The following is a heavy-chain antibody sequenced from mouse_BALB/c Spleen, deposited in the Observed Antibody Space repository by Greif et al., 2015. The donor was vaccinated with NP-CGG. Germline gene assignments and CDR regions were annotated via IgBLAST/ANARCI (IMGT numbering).Heavy chain of an antibody. CDR3: TRYGGLDHFYAMDY. V-gene: IGHV1S81*02. D-gene: IGHD1-1*02. CDR2: INPSNGGT. CDR1: GYTFTSYY. J-gene: IGHJ4*01. Sequence: QVQLQQPGAELVKPGASVKLSCEASGYTFTSYYMYWVKQRPGQGLEWIGGINPSNGGTNFNEKFKSKATLTVDKSSSTAYMQLSSLTSEDSAVYYCTRYGGLDHFYAMDYWGQGTSVTVSS.